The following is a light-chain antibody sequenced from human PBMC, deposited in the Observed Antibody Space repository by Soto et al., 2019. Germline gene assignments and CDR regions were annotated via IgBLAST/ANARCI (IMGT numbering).Light chain of an antibody. CDR1: QGIGDT. CDR2: DTS. V-gene: IGKV3-15*01. CDR3: QPYNNWPLT. J-gene: IGKJ4*01. Sequence: EVVMRQSPATLSVSPVERATLSCRASQGIGDTLAWYQHKPGQTPRLLIYDTSTRATGVPTRFSGSRSGAEFTLTINSLQSEDFAVYYCQPYNNWPLTFGGGTKVDIK.